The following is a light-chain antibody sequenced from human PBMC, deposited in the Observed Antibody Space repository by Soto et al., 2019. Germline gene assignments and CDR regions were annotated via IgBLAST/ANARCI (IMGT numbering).Light chain of an antibody. CDR3: SSYTSSSVVV. CDR1: SSDVGGYNY. V-gene: IGLV2-14*01. Sequence: QSALTQPASVSGSPGQSITISCTGTSSDVGGYNYVSWYQQHPGKAPKLMIYEVSNRPSGVSNRFSGSKSGNTASLTISGLQAEDEADYYCSSYTSSSVVVFGGGTK. J-gene: IGLJ2*01. CDR2: EVS.